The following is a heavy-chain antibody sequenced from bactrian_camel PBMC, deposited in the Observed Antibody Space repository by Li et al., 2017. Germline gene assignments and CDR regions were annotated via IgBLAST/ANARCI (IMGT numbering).Heavy chain of an antibody. J-gene: IGHJ4*01. CDR1: ELAISDYF. D-gene: IGHD2*01. CDR2: INSDGGST. CDR3: AADRSWSASGAYYATNY. V-gene: IGHV3S28*01. Sequence: QLVESGGGLVQPGGSLRLSCAVSELAISDYFLTWVRQAPGKGLEWVSGINSDGGSTYYADSVKGRFTSSRDNAKNTLYLQMNDLKPEDAATYYCAADRSWSASGAYYATNYWGQGTQVTVS.